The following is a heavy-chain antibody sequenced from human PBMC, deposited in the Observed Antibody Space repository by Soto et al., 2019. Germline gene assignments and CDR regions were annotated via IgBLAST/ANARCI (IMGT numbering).Heavy chain of an antibody. D-gene: IGHD2-2*01. CDR2: ISGSGGST. CDR3: AGDIVVVPAAEEYYFDY. J-gene: IGHJ4*02. Sequence: GGSLRLSCAASGFTFSSYAMSWVRQAPGKGLEWVSAISGSGGSTYYADSVKGRFTISRDNSKNTLYLQMNSLRAEDTAVYYCAGDIVVVPAAEEYYFDYWGQGTLVTVSS. V-gene: IGHV3-23*01. CDR1: GFTFSSYA.